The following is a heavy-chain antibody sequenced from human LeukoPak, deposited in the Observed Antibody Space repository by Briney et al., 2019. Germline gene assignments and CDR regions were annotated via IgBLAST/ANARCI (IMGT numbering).Heavy chain of an antibody. CDR2: IYYSGST. V-gene: IGHV4-31*03. CDR1: GGSISSGGYY. J-gene: IGHJ4*02. Sequence: SETLSLTCTVSGGSISSGGYYWSWIRQHPGKGLEWIGYIYYSGSTYYNPSLKSRVTISVDTPKNQFPLKLSSVTAADTAVYYCASSQVVHYYFDYWGQGTLVTVSS. CDR3: ASSQVVHYYFDY. D-gene: IGHD1-1*01.